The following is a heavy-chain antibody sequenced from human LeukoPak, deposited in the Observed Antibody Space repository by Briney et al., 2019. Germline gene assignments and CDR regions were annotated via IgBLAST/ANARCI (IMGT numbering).Heavy chain of an antibody. J-gene: IGHJ4*02. Sequence: PSETLSLTCTVSGGSISSGSYYWSWIRQPAGKGLEWIGRIHTRGSTNYNPSLKSRVTMSVDTSKNQFSLKLSSVTAADTAVYYCARDQYYYDSSGTITLDYWGQGTLVTASS. CDR3: ARDQYYYDSSGTITLDY. D-gene: IGHD3-22*01. V-gene: IGHV4-61*02. CDR1: GGSISSGSYY. CDR2: IHTRGST.